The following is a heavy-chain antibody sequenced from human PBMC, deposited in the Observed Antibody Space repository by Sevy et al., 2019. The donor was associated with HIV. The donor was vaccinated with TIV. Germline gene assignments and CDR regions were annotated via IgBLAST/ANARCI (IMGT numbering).Heavy chain of an antibody. Sequence: GGSLRLSCAASGFTFSSYGMHWVRQAPGKGLEWVAVISYDGSNKYYADSVKGRFTISRDNSKNTLYLQMNSLRAEDTAVYYCAKDVAYSGSYPDYWGQGTLVTVSS. D-gene: IGHD1-26*01. CDR3: AKDVAYSGSYPDY. CDR1: GFTFSSYG. CDR2: ISYDGSNK. J-gene: IGHJ4*02. V-gene: IGHV3-30*18.